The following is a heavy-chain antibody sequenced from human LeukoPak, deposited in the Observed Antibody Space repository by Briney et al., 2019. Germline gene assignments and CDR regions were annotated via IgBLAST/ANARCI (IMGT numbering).Heavy chain of an antibody. CDR1: GASITTDSYF. J-gene: IGHJ5*02. V-gene: IGHV4-39*01. Sequence: SETLSLTCTVSGASITTDSYFWAWFRQSPGKGLEWIGSVFYSGTTYYNPSFESRVTVSADTSKNQFSLRLTSVTAADTAVYYCARLHGREGWFDPWGQGTLVSVSS. D-gene: IGHD5-24*01. CDR3: ARLHGREGWFDP. CDR2: VFYSGTT.